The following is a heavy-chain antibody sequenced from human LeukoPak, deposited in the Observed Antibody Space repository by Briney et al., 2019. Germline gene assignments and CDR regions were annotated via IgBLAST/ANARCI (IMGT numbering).Heavy chain of an antibody. Sequence: SETLSLTCAVYGGSFSGYYWSWIRQPPGKELEWIGEINHSGSTNYNPSLKSRVTISVDTSKNQFSLKLSSVTAADTAVYYCASRHPFPRGDFDYWGQGTLVTVSS. CDR3: ASRHPFPRGDFDY. D-gene: IGHD2-15*01. CDR1: GGSFSGYY. V-gene: IGHV4-34*01. CDR2: INHSGST. J-gene: IGHJ4*02.